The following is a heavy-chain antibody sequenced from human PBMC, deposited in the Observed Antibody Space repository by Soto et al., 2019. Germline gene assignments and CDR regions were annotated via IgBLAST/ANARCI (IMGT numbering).Heavy chain of an antibody. CDR3: ARADNYCSGGSCYSTGVSD. J-gene: IGHJ4*02. Sequence: QVQLQESGPGLVKPSQTLSLTCTVSGGSISSGDYYWSWIRQPPGKGLEWIGYIYYSGSTYYNPSLMGRVTISVYTSKNQFSLKLSSVTAADTAVYYCARADNYCSGGSCYSTGVSDWGQGTLVTVSS. D-gene: IGHD2-15*01. V-gene: IGHV4-30-4*01. CDR2: IYYSGST. CDR1: GGSISSGDYY.